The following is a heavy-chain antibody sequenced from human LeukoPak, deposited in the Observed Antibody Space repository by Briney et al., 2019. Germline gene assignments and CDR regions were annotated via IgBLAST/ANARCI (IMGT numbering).Heavy chain of an antibody. Sequence: VSVKVSCKASGYTFTSYGIRWVRQAPGQGLEWMGWISAYNGNTNYAQKLQGRVTMTTDTSTSTAYMELRSLRSDDTAVYYCARDSCSSTSCYPWDYYYYMDVWGKGTTVTVSS. CDR2: ISAYNGNT. D-gene: IGHD2-2*01. J-gene: IGHJ6*03. CDR1: GYTFTSYG. CDR3: ARDSCSSTSCYPWDYYYYMDV. V-gene: IGHV1-18*01.